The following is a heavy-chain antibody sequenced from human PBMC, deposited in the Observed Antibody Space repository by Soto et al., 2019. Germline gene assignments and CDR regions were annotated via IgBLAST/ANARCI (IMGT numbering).Heavy chain of an antibody. V-gene: IGHV3-48*01. CDR3: ARDSRNYYYYMDV. Sequence: EVQLVESGGGLVQPGGSLRLSCAASGFTFSSYNMNWVRQAPGKGLEWISDISLSSSTIFYADSVKGRFTISRDNAKNPLYLQMNSLRAEDTAVYYWARDSRNYYYYMDVWGKGTTVTVSS. CDR1: GFTFSSYN. CDR2: ISLSSSTI. J-gene: IGHJ6*03.